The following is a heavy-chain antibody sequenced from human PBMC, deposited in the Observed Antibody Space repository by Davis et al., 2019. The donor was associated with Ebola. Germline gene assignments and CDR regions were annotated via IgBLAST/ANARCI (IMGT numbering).Heavy chain of an antibody. V-gene: IGHV4-31*03. D-gene: IGHD2-2*01. J-gene: IGHJ6*03. CDR2: IYYTGST. CDR3: ARSCSTTNCYSHYYWYYKDV. CDR1: GGSISSGGYY. Sequence: SETLSLTCTVSGGSISSGGYYWSWIRQHPGKGLEWIGYIYYTGSTHYNPSLNSRVTMSIDTSKNQFSLKLSSVTAADTAVYYCARSCSTTNCYSHYYWYYKDVWGKGTTVTVSS.